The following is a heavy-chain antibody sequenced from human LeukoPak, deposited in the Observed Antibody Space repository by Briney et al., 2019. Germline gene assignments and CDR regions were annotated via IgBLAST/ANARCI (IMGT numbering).Heavy chain of an antibody. J-gene: IGHJ4*02. CDR2: IKQDGSEK. Sequence: PGESLRLSWAASGFTFSSYWMSWFRHAPVKGLEWVGNIKQDGSEKYYVDSVKGRFNISRDNAKSSLYLQMNSLRAEDTAVYYCARSPTPTVLRYFDWLRPWYFDYWCQGTLVTDSS. D-gene: IGHD3-9*01. CDR3: ARSPTPTVLRYFDWLRPWYFDY. CDR1: GFTFSSYW. V-gene: IGHV3-7*05.